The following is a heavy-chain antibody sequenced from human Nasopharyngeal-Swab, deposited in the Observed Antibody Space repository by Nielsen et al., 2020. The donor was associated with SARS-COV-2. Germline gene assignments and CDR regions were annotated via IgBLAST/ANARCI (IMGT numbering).Heavy chain of an antibody. Sequence: GSLRLSCTVSGGPISTRSSYWGWIRQPPGKGLEWIGSIYYSGSTYYNPSLKSRVTISVDTSKNQFSLKLSSVTAAETAVYYCARHRGLRSYYYGMDVWGQGTTVTVSS. V-gene: IGHV4-39*01. CDR2: IYYSGST. D-gene: IGHD4-17*01. CDR1: GGPISTRSSY. J-gene: IGHJ6*02. CDR3: ARHRGLRSYYYGMDV.